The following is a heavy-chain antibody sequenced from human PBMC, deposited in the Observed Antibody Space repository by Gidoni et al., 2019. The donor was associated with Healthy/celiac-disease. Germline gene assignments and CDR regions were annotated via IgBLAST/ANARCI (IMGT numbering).Heavy chain of an antibody. J-gene: IGHJ3*02. Sequence: QVQLVQSGAEVKKPGASVKVSCKASGYTFTSYGISWVRQAPGQGLEWMGWISAYNGNTNYAQQLQGRVTMTTDTSTSTAYMELRSLRSDDTAVYYCARDYRGVTPPHDAFDIWGQGTMVTVSS. CDR2: ISAYNGNT. CDR1: GYTFTSYG. V-gene: IGHV1-18*01. CDR3: ARDYRGVTPPHDAFDI. D-gene: IGHD3-10*01.